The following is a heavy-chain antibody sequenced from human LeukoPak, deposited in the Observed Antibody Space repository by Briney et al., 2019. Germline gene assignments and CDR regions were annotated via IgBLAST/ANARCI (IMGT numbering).Heavy chain of an antibody. V-gene: IGHV3-33*06. CDR1: GFTFSSYG. D-gene: IGHD3-3*01. Sequence: GGSLRLSCAASGFTFSSYGMHWVRQAPGKGLEWVAVIWYDGSNKYYADSVKGRFTISRDNSKNTLYLQMNSLRAEDTAVYYCAKGAKGRYYDFWSGCQAFDYWGQGTLVTVSS. CDR3: AKGAKGRYYDFWSGCQAFDY. CDR2: IWYDGSNK. J-gene: IGHJ4*02.